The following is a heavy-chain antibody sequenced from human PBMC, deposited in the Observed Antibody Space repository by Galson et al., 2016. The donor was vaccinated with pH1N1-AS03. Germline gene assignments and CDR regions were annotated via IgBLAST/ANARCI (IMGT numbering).Heavy chain of an antibody. J-gene: IGHJ4*02. V-gene: IGHV1-69*13. D-gene: IGHD3-22*01. CDR2: IHPIFGTP. CDR1: GGTFSNYA. CDR3: ARDRHYDTSGRFYYESEH. Sequence: SVKVSCKASGGTFSNYAISWMRQAPGQGLEWMGGIHPIFGTPSYAQKFRGRLTITADHSTSAAYMELTSLTSEDTAIYYCARDRHYDTSGRFYYESEHWGQETLVIVSS.